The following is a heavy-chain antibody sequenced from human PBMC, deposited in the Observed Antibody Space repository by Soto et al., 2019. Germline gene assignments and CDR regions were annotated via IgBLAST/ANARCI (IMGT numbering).Heavy chain of an antibody. CDR3: ARDWGSYYDSSGYYFDY. CDR2: INPNSGGT. Sequence: ASVKVSCKASGYTFTGYYMHWVRQAPGQGLEWMGWINPNSGGTNYAQKFQGRVTMTRDTSISTACMELSRLRSDDTAVYYCARDWGSYYDSSGYYFDYWGQGTLVTVSS. D-gene: IGHD3-22*01. V-gene: IGHV1-2*02. J-gene: IGHJ4*02. CDR1: GYTFTGYY.